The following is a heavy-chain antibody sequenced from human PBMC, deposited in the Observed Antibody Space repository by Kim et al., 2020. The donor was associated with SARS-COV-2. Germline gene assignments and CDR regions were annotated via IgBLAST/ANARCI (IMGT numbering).Heavy chain of an antibody. V-gene: IGHV4-34*01. CDR3: ARGRYSSSWYGVAGWFDP. J-gene: IGHJ5*02. D-gene: IGHD6-13*01. Sequence: GRVTISVDTSKNQFSLKLSSVTAADTAVYFCARGRYSSSWYGVAGWFDPWGQGTLVTVSS.